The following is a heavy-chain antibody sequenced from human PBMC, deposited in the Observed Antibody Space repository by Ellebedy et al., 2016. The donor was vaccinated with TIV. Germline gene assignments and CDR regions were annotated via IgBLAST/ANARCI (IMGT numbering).Heavy chain of an antibody. CDR1: GGTFSSYA. V-gene: IGHV1-69*13. D-gene: IGHD3-22*01. CDR3: ARPLVHYDRTDAFDI. J-gene: IGHJ3*02. CDR2: IIPIFGTA. Sequence: SVKVSXXASGGTFSSYAISWVRQAPGQGLEWMGGIIPIFGTANYAQKFQGRVTITADESTRTAYMELSSLRSEDTAVYYCARPLVHYDRTDAFDIWGQGTMVTVSS.